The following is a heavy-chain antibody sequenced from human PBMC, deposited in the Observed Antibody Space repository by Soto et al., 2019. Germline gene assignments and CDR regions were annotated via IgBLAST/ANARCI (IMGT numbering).Heavy chain of an antibody. CDR3: ARGNQYYYGSGSYYNNWFDP. Sequence: SDTLSLTCAVYGGSFSGYYLSWIRQPPGNVLEWIGEINHSGSTNYNPSLKSRVTISVDTSKNQFSLKLSSVTAADTAVYYCARGNQYYYGSGSYYNNWFDPWGQGTLVTVSS. CDR2: INHSGST. V-gene: IGHV4-34*01. J-gene: IGHJ5*02. CDR1: GGSFSGYY. D-gene: IGHD3-10*01.